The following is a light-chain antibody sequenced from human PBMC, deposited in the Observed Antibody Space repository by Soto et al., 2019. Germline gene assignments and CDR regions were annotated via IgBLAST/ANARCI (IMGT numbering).Light chain of an antibody. V-gene: IGKV3-20*01. Sequence: EIVLTQSPGTLSLSPGERATLSCRASQSVSSSYLAWYQQKLGQAPRLLIYGASSRATGIPDRFSGSGSGTDFTLTISRLEPEGFAVYYCQQYGSSPRTFGQGTKVDIK. CDR2: GAS. J-gene: IGKJ1*01. CDR1: QSVSSSY. CDR3: QQYGSSPRT.